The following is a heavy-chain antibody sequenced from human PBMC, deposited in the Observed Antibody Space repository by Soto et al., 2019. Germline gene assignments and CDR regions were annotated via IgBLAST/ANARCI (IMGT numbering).Heavy chain of an antibody. J-gene: IGHJ6*01. D-gene: IGHD1-26*01. Sequence: SETLSLTCTVSGGSISSSSYSCGWIRQPPGKGLEWMGCIYYSGSTYYNPSLKSRVTLSVDPSKNQFSLNLSSVTDADTAVYYCARAIGSYYYFYRMDLWGQGTTVNVSS. CDR3: ARAIGSYYYFYRMDL. CDR1: GGSISSSSYS. CDR2: IYYSGST. V-gene: IGHV4-39*01.